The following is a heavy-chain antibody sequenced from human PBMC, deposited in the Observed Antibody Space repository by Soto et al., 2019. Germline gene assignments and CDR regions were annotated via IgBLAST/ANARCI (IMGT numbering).Heavy chain of an antibody. CDR1: GGSISSATNY. CDR2: ISRSGST. V-gene: IGHV4-31*03. J-gene: IGHJ5*02. CDR3: ARQRPPRGPNYYSFSDFYHGVFDP. D-gene: IGHD3-10*01. Sequence: PSETLSLTCTVSGGSISSATNYWTWIRQHPEKGLEWIGYISRSGSTYFSPSLKSRVSISVDTSTNQFSLRPSSVTAADTAVYYCARQRPPRGPNYYSFSDFYHGVFDPWGQGTLVTVSS.